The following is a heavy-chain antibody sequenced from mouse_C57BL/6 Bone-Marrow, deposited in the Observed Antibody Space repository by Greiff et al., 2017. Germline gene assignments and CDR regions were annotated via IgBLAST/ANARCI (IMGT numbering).Heavy chain of an antibody. CDR2: INPGGGGT. CDR3: ARLRRGSGYFDV. D-gene: IGHD2-4*01. Sequence: QVQLKESGAELVRPGTSVKVSCKASGYAFTNYLIEWVKQRPGQGLEWIGVINPGGGGTNYNEKFKGKATLTADKSSSTAYMQLSSLTSEDSAVYFYARLRRGSGYFDVWGTGTTVTVSS. J-gene: IGHJ1*03. V-gene: IGHV1-54*01. CDR1: GYAFTNYL.